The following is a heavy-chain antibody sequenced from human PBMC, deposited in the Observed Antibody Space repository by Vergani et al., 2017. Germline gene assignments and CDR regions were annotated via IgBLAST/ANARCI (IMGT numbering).Heavy chain of an antibody. V-gene: IGHV3-33*01. CDR2: IWYDGSNK. J-gene: IGHJ4*02. CDR1: GFTFSSYG. D-gene: IGHD6-13*01. Sequence: QVQLVESGGGVVQPGRSLRLSCAASGFTFSSYGMHWVRQAPGKGLKWVAVIWYDGSNKYYADSVKGRFTISRDNSKNTLYLQMNSLRAEDTAVYYCARGEQQLMPNFDYWGQGTLVTVSS. CDR3: ARGEQQLMPNFDY.